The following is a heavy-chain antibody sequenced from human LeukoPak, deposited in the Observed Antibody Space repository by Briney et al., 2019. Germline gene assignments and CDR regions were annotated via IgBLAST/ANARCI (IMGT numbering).Heavy chain of an antibody. CDR3: AKSVVVVAWGMDV. Sequence: SVKVSCKASGGTFSSNAISWVRQAPGQGLEWMGRIIPIFGIANYAQKFQGRVTITADKSTSTAYMELSSLRSEDTAVYYCAKSVVVVAWGMDVWGQGTTVTVSS. CDR1: GGTFSSNA. CDR2: IIPIFGIA. D-gene: IGHD2-15*01. J-gene: IGHJ6*02. V-gene: IGHV1-69*04.